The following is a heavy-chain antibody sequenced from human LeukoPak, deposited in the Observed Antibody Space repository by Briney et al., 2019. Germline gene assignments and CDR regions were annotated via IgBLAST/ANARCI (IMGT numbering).Heavy chain of an antibody. J-gene: IGHJ4*02. CDR1: GFTFSNYA. V-gene: IGHV3-23*01. CDR3: AKDLGIVVVVAASD. D-gene: IGHD2-15*01. CDR2: ISGSGGST. Sequence: GGSLRLSCAAPGFTFSNYAMSWVRQAPGKGLEWVSAISGSGGSTYYADSVKGRFTISRDNSKNTLYLQMNSLRAEDTAVYYCAKDLGIVVVVAASDWGQGTLVTVSS.